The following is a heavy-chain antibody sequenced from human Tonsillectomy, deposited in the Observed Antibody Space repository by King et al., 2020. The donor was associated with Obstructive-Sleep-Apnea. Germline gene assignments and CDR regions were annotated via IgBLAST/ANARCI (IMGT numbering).Heavy chain of an antibody. V-gene: IGHV3-30-3*01. CDR2: ISYDGSNK. Sequence: QLVQSGGGVVQPGRSLRLSCAASGFTFSNYSMHWVRQAPGKGLEWVAIISYDGSNKYNADSVKGRFTISRDESKNTLYLQMNSLRAEDTAVDYCARDHGYSYGYIDYYFDYWGQGTLVTVSS. D-gene: IGHD5-18*01. J-gene: IGHJ4*02. CDR3: ARDHGYSYGYIDYYFDY. CDR1: GFTFSNYS.